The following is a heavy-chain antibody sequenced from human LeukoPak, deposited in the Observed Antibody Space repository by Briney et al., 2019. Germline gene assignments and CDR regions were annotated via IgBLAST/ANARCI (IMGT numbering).Heavy chain of an antibody. CDR3: ARDAKRKALYYDFWSGYQYWYFDL. D-gene: IGHD3-3*01. J-gene: IGHJ2*01. V-gene: IGHV4-4*07. CDR2: IYTSGST. CDR1: GGSISSYY. Sequence: SETLSLTCTVSGGSISSYYWSWIRQPAGKGLEWLGRIYTSGSTNYNPSLKSRVTMSVDTSKNQFSLKLSSVTAADTAVYYCARDAKRKALYYDFWSGYQYWYFDLWGRGTLVTVSS.